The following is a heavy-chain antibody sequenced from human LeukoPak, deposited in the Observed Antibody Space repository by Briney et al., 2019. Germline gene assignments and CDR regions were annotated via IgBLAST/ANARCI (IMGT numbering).Heavy chain of an antibody. CDR2: ISSSGSTI. J-gene: IGHJ4*02. D-gene: IGHD3-3*01. V-gene: IGHV3-11*01. CDR3: AKDLWDVLRFLDY. Sequence: PGGSLRLSCAASGFTFSDYYMSWIRQAPGKGLEWVSYISSSGSTIYYADSVKGRFTISRDNSKNTLYLQMNSLRAEDTAVYYCAKDLWDVLRFLDYWGQGTLVTVSS. CDR1: GFTFSDYY.